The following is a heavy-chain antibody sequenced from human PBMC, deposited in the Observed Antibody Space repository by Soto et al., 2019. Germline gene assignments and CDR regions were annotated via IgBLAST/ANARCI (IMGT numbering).Heavy chain of an antibody. CDR1: GGSISSGGYY. CDR2: IYYRGST. CDR3: ARDRSLRKSKSYYYGMDV. J-gene: IGHJ6*02. D-gene: IGHD4-17*01. V-gene: IGHV4-31*03. Sequence: QVQLQESGPGLVKPSQTLSLTCTVSGGSISSGGYYWSWIRQHPGKGLEWIGYIYYRGSTYYNPSLKIRVTIAVDTSKKQFSLKLSSVTAADTAVYYCARDRSLRKSKSYYYGMDVWGQGTTVTVSS.